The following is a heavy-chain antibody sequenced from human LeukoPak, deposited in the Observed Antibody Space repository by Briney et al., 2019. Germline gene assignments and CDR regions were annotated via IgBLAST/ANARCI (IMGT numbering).Heavy chain of an antibody. D-gene: IGHD1-26*01. CDR2: IHYSGST. Sequence: SETLSLTCTVSGDSISSSTYYWGWIRQPPGKGLEWIGNIHYSGSTYYNPSLESRVTISVDTSKNQFSLKLSSVTAADTAVYYCASFRVGATFVDSWGQGTLVTASS. CDR1: GDSISSSTYY. J-gene: IGHJ4*02. CDR3: ASFRVGATFVDS. V-gene: IGHV4-39*01.